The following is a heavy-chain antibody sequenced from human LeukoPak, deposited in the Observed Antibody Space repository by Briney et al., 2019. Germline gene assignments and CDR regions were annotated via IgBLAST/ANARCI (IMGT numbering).Heavy chain of an antibody. CDR2: MNPNSGNT. D-gene: IGHD3-3*01. Sequence: ASVKVSCKASGYTFTSYDINWVRQATGQGLEWMGWMNPNSGNTGYAQKFQGRVTMTRNTSISTAYMELSSLRSEDTAVYYCARDSYDFWSGYYDRAWFDPWGQGTLVTVSS. CDR3: ARDSYDFWSGYYDRAWFDP. CDR1: GYTFTSYD. J-gene: IGHJ5*02. V-gene: IGHV1-8*01.